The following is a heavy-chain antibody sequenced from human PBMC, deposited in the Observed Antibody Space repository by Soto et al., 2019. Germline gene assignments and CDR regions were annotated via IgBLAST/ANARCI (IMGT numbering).Heavy chain of an antibody. CDR2: ISGSGATK. CDR3: ARAIRGFSYVVDY. D-gene: IGHD5-18*01. J-gene: IGHJ4*02. Sequence: PWGSLRLSCAASGFTFISHSINWFRHSPVKGLEWVSYISGSGATKYYADSVKGRFTISRDNARNSLYLQMSSLSDEDTAVYYCARAIRGFSYVVDYWGQGTLVTVSS. CDR1: GFTFISHS. V-gene: IGHV3-48*02.